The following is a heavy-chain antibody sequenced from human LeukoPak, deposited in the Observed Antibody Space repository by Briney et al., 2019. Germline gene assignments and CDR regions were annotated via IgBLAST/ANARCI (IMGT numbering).Heavy chain of an antibody. J-gene: IGHJ4*02. Sequence: ASVKVSCKASGYTFTCYYMHWVRQAPGQGLEWMGIINPSGDSTSYAKKFQGRVTMTRDMYTSTAYMELRRMRSDDTAVYYCARDWKGPYDYVWGSYRWVYYFDYWGQGTLVTVSS. D-gene: IGHD3-16*02. CDR2: INPSGDST. CDR1: GYTFTCYY. CDR3: ARDWKGPYDYVWGSYRWVYYFDY. V-gene: IGHV1-46*01.